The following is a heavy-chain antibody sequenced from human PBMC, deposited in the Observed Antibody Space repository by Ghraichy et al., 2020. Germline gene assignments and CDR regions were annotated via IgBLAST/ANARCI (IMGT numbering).Heavy chain of an antibody. CDR3: ASSLGTAMAY. CDR2: INHSGST. V-gene: IGHV4-34*01. Sequence: SQTLSLTCAVYGGSFSGYYWSWIRQPPGKGLEWSGEINHSGSTNYNPSLKSRVTISVDTSKNQFSLKLSSVTAADTAVYYCASSLGTAMAYWGQGTLVTVSS. D-gene: IGHD5-18*01. CDR1: GGSFSGYY. J-gene: IGHJ4*02.